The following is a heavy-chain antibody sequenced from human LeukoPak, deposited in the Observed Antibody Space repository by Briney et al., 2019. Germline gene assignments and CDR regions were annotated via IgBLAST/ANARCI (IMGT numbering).Heavy chain of an antibody. CDR1: GGSISNYY. V-gene: IGHV4-39*01. CDR2: IYYSGNT. J-gene: IGHJ4*02. D-gene: IGHD3-22*01. Sequence: SETLSLTCTVSGGSISNYYWGWIRQAPGKGLEWIGSIYYSGNTYYNSSLKSRVTISVDTSKNQFSLKLSSVTAADTAVYYCARQRDDSSGLHPLGWGQGTLVTVSS. CDR3: ARQRDDSSGLHPLG.